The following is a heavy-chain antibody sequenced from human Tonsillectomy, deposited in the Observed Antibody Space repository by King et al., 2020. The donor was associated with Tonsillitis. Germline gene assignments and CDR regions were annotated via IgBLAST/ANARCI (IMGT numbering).Heavy chain of an antibody. D-gene: IGHD1-26*01. CDR1: GFTFSSYG. Sequence: VQLVESGGGVVQPGGSLRLSCAASGFTFSSYGMHWVRQAPGKGLEWVAFRRYDGSNKYYADSVKGRFTISRDNSKNTLYLQMNSLRAEDTAVYYCAKESQWELLPQSNFDYWGQGTLVTVSS. V-gene: IGHV3-30*02. CDR2: RRYDGSNK. CDR3: AKESQWELLPQSNFDY. J-gene: IGHJ4*02.